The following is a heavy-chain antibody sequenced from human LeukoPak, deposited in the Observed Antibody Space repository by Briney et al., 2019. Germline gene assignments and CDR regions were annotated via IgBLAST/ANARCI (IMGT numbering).Heavy chain of an antibody. Sequence: SETLSLTCAVYGGSFSGYYWSWIRQPPGKGLEWIGEINHSGSTNYNPSLKSRVTISVDTSKNQFSLKLSSVTAADTAVYYCARAGDSSSWYYFDYWGQGTLVTVSS. CDR1: GGSFSGYY. CDR2: INHSGST. J-gene: IGHJ4*02. D-gene: IGHD6-13*01. CDR3: ARAGDSSSWYYFDY. V-gene: IGHV4-34*01.